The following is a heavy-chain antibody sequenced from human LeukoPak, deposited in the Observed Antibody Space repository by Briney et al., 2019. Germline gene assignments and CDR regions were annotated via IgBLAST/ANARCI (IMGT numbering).Heavy chain of an antibody. J-gene: IGHJ6*03. D-gene: IGHD1-26*01. V-gene: IGHV1-69*13. Sequence: SVKVSCKAFGYTFTSNYMHWVRQAPGQGLEWMGGIIPIFGTANYAQKFQGRVTITADESTSTAYMELSSLRSEDTAVYYCARSVGANNYYYYYMDVWGKGTTVTISS. CDR3: ARSVGANNYYYYYMDV. CDR1: GYTFTSNY. CDR2: IIPIFGTA.